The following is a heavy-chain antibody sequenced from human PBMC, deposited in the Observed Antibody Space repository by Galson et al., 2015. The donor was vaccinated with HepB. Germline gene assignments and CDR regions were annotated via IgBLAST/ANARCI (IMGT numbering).Heavy chain of an antibody. V-gene: IGHV3-21*01. CDR1: GFTFSSYS. Sequence: SLRLSCAASGFTFSSYSMNWVRQAPGKGLEWVSSISSSSSYIYYADSVKGRFTISRDNAKNSLYLQMNSLRAEDTAVYYCAILRLGELSLVDYWGQGTLVTVSS. CDR2: ISSSSSYI. J-gene: IGHJ4*02. CDR3: AILRLGELSLVDY. D-gene: IGHD3-16*02.